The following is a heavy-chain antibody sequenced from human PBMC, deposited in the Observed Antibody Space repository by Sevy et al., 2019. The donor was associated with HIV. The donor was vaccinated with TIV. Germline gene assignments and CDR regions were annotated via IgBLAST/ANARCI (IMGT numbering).Heavy chain of an antibody. D-gene: IGHD3-10*01. Sequence: SETLSLTCTVPGGSITSLYWNWIRQPPGKGLEWIANIYYNGHINYNPSLKSRVTFSLDTSKNQFSLRLSSVTAADTAMYYCAGGNAGGRGYSWGQGTLVTVSS. V-gene: IGHV4-59*11. J-gene: IGHJ4*02. CDR3: AGGNAGGRGYS. CDR2: IYYNGHI. CDR1: GGSITSLY.